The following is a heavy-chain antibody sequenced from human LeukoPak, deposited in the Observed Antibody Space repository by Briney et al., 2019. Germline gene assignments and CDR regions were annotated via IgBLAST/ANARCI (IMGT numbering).Heavy chain of an antibody. CDR2: ISESGGST. D-gene: IGHD6-19*01. J-gene: IGHJ5*02. Sequence: PGEPLKIPCAAPGSTFSNYAMSWVRQAPGKGLDWVSTISESGGSTYYADSVKGRFTTSRDNSKNTLSLQMTDLRAAHTAVYYCAKDLSRAVAADWFDPWDQGSLVTVSS. CDR1: GSTFSNYA. V-gene: IGHV3-23*01. CDR3: AKDLSRAVAADWFDP.